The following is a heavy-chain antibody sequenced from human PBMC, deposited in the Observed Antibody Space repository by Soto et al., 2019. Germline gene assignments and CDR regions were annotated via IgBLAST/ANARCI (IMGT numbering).Heavy chain of an antibody. CDR1: GYTFTSYG. V-gene: IGHV1-18*01. D-gene: IGHD3-10*01. CDR3: ARGASTWFGELLGYYYYYGMDV. J-gene: IGHJ6*02. CDR2: ISAYNGNT. Sequence: ASVKVSCKASGYTFTSYGISWVRQAPGQGLEWMGWISAYNGNTNYAQKLQGRVTMTTDTSTSTAYMELRSLRSDDTAVYYCARGASTWFGELLGYYYYYGMDVWGQGTTVTVSS.